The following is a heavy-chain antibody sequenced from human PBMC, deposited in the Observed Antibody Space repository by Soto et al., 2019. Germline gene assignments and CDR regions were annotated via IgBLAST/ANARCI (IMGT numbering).Heavy chain of an antibody. CDR3: ARGIDY. J-gene: IGHJ4*02. V-gene: IGHV4-34*01. CDR2: INHSGST. CDR1: GGSFSGYY. Sequence: SETLSLTCAVYGGSFSGYYWSWIRQPPGKGLEWIGEINHSGSTNYNPSLKSRVTISVDTSKNQFSLKLSSVTAADTAVYYCARGIDYWGQGTLVTVSS.